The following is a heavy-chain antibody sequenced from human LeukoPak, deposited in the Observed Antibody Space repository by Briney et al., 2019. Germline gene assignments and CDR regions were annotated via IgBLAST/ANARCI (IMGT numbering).Heavy chain of an antibody. J-gene: IGHJ4*02. D-gene: IGHD3-10*01. CDR2: IYYSGST. CDR1: GGSIGSSSYY. Sequence: SETLSLTCTVSGGSIGSSSYYWGWIRQPPGKGLEWIGSIYYSGSTYYNPSLKSRVTISVDTSKNQFSLKLSSVTAADTAVYYCARGAYGSGSYVVYYWGQGALVTVSS. V-gene: IGHV4-39*07. CDR3: ARGAYGSGSYVVYY.